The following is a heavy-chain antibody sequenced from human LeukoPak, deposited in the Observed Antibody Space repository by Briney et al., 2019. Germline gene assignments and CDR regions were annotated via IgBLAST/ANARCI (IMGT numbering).Heavy chain of an antibody. CDR3: ARDLATNDFWSGYYPYNWFDP. CDR2: ISSSSSYI. J-gene: IGHJ5*02. CDR1: GFTFSSYS. V-gene: IGHV3-21*01. D-gene: IGHD3-3*01. Sequence: GGSLRLSCAASGFTFSSYSMNCVRQAPGKGLEWVSSISSSSSYIYYADSVKGRFTISRDNAKNSLYLQMNSLRAEDTAVYYCARDLATNDFWSGYYPYNWFDPWGQGTLVTVSS.